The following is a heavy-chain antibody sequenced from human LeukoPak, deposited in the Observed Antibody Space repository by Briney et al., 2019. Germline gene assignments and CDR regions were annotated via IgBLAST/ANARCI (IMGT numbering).Heavy chain of an antibody. CDR2: IKQDGSEK. V-gene: IGHV3-7*01. CDR1: GFTFISYW. CDR3: ARRFRVPAAMAWDY. D-gene: IGHD2-2*01. Sequence: TGGSLRLSCAASGFTFISYWMSWVRQAPGKGLEWVANIKQDGSEKYYVDSVKGRFTISRDNAKNSLYLQMNSLRAEDTAVYYCARRFRVPAAMAWDYWGQGTLVTVSS. J-gene: IGHJ4*02.